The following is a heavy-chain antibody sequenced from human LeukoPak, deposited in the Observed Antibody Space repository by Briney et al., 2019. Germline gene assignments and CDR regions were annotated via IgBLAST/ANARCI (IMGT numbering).Heavy chain of an antibody. CDR2: INPNSGGT. CDR3: ARARRYYYGSGSYPDV. J-gene: IGHJ6*02. Sequence: ASVKVSCKASGYTFTGYYMHWVRQAPGQGLEWMGRINPNSGGTNYAQKFQDRVTMTRDTSISTAYMELSRLRSDDTAVYYCARARRYYYGSGSYPDVWGQGTTVTVSS. D-gene: IGHD3-10*01. V-gene: IGHV1-2*06. CDR1: GYTFTGYY.